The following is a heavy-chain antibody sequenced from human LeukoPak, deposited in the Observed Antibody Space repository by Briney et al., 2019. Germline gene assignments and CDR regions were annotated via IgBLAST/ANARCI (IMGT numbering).Heavy chain of an antibody. CDR1: GYTFTTHP. CDR2: SNAASGNA. D-gene: IGHD6-19*01. J-gene: IGHJ4*02. CDR3: VRGNPGWILDF. Sequence: GASVKVSCKASGYTFTTHPMHWVRQAPGQRLEWIGWSNAASGNAEYSREFQGRVTITRDTSASTAYMEMSSLRSEDMAVYYCVRGNPGWILDFWGQGTLVTVSS. V-gene: IGHV1-3*02.